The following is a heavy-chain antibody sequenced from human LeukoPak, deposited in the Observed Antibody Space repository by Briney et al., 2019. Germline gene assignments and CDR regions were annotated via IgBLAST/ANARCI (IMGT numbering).Heavy chain of an antibody. CDR2: ISSSSSYI. J-gene: IGHJ6*02. CDR3: ARHSGSYYGMDV. D-gene: IGHD3-10*01. CDR1: GFTFSSYS. Sequence: PGGSLRLSCAASGFTFSSYSMNWVRQAPGKGLEWVSSISSSSSYIYYADSVKGRFTISRDNAKNTLYLQMNSLRAEDTAVYYCARHSGSYYGMDVWGQGTTVTVSS. V-gene: IGHV3-21*01.